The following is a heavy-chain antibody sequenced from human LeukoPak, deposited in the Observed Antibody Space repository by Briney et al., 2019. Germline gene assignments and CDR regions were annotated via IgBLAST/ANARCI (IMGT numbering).Heavy chain of an antibody. Sequence: PGGSLRLSCAASGFTFSSYSMDWVRQAPGKGLEWVSSISSSGNFIYYADSVKGRFTISRDNSKNTLYLQMNSLRAEDTAVYYCAKDPRGGYSNTAREYYYYMDVWGKGTTVTVSS. V-gene: IGHV3-21*01. CDR2: ISSSGNFI. CDR3: AKDPRGGYSNTAREYYYYMDV. J-gene: IGHJ6*03. CDR1: GFTFSSYS. D-gene: IGHD4-11*01.